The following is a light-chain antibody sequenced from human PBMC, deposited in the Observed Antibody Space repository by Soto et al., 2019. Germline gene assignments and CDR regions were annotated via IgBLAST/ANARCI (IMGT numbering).Light chain of an antibody. CDR2: DVS. CDR3: SSYTSGSTLVV. CDR1: SSDVGGYKY. J-gene: IGLJ2*01. V-gene: IGLV2-14*03. Sequence: QSVLTQPASVSGSPGQSITISCTGTSSDVGGYKYVSWYQQHPGKAPKLIIYDVSNRPSGVSNRFSASKSGNTASLTISGLQAEDEADYYCSSYTSGSTLVVFGGGTKLTVL.